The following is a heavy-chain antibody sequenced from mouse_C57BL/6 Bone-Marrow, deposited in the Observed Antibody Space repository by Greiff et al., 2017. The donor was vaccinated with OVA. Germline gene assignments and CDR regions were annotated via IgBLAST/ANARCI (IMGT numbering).Heavy chain of an antibody. CDR3: ARHWC. CDR2: ISSGGSYT. D-gene: IGHD1-1*02. J-gene: IGHJ3*01. V-gene: IGHV5-6*01. CDR1: GFTFSSYG. Sequence: EVQLVESGGDLVKPGGSLKLSCAASGFTFSSYGMSWVRQTPDKRLEWVATISSGGSYTYYPDSVKGRFTISRDNAKNTLYLQMSSLKSEDTAMYYCARHWCWGQGTLGTVSA.